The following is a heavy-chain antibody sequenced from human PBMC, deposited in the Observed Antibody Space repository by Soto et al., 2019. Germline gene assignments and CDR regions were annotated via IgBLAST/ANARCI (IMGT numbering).Heavy chain of an antibody. CDR1: GGSISSYY. Sequence: QVQLQESGPGLVKPSETLSLTCTVSGGSISSYYWNWIRQPPGKGLEWIGYIYYSGSTNYNPSLKSRVSISVATSKNQFSLRLSSVTAADTAVYYCARDDSSGSFDYWGQGTLVTVSS. V-gene: IGHV4-59*01. J-gene: IGHJ4*02. D-gene: IGHD6-19*01. CDR3: ARDDSSGSFDY. CDR2: IYYSGST.